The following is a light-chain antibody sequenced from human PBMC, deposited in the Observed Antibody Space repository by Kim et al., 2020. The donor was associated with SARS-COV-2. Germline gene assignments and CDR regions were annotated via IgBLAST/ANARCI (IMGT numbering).Light chain of an antibody. Sequence: STLCASVQDRFTITCRARQSINIWLAWYQQNPGKAHHLLIYDASSLKSGVPSRFSGSGSETEFTLPVSSLQPDDFATYYCQQYNGNFGQGNKLEI. J-gene: IGKJ2*01. CDR2: DAS. CDR3: QQYNGN. CDR1: QSINIW. V-gene: IGKV1-5*01.